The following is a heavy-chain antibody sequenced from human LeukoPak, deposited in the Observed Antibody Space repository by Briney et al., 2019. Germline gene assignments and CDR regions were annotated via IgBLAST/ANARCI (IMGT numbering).Heavy chain of an antibody. J-gene: IGHJ4*02. CDR1: GGSISSYY. CDR3: ARHARYDSSGYPYYFDY. CDR2: IYTSGCT. Sequence: PSETLSLTCTVSGGSISSYYWSWIRQPPGKGLEWSGYIYTSGCTYYNPSLKSRVTISVDTSKNQFSLKLSSVTAADTAVYYCARHARYDSSGYPYYFDYWGQGTLVTVSS. D-gene: IGHD3-22*01. V-gene: IGHV4-4*08.